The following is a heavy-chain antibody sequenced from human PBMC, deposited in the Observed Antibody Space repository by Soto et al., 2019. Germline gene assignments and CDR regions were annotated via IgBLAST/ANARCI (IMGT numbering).Heavy chain of an antibody. J-gene: IGHJ4*02. CDR1: GFSLSTSGVG. CDR2: IYWDDDK. V-gene: IGHV2-5*02. CDR3: THSLSLFDN. Sequence: QITLKESGPPLVKPTQTLTLTCTFSGFSLSTSGVGVGWIRQPPGKGLEWLALIYWDDDKRYSPSLKSRLTITKDTSKNQVVLTMTNMDPVDTGTYYCTHSLSLFDNWGQGTLVTVSS.